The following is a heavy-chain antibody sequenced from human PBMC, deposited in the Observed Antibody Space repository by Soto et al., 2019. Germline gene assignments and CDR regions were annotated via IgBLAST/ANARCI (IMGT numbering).Heavy chain of an antibody. CDR2: ISGRAGNI. J-gene: IGHJ6*03. CDR1: GFTFSDSF. V-gene: IGHV3-11*01. CDR3: AGDQGPNYMAV. Sequence: QVQLVESGGGLVKPGGSLRLSCAASGFTFSDSFMSWSRQTPGKGLEWLSYISGRAGNIYYADSVRGRFTISRDNAENSVYLQMNSLRAEGTAVYYCAGDQGPNYMAVWGKGTTVTVS.